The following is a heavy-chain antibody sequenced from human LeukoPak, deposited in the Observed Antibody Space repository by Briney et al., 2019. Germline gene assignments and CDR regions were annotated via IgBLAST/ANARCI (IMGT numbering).Heavy chain of an antibody. CDR2: ISSSGNI. CDR3: AREDASSWDY. V-gene: IGHV3-69-1*01. D-gene: IGHD6-13*01. J-gene: IGHJ4*02. CDR1: GFTFSDYY. Sequence: GGSLRLSCAASGFTFSDYYMSWIRQAPGKGLEWVSSISSSGNIYYADSLKGRFTISRDNAKNSLYLQMNSLRAEDTAVYYCAREDASSWDYWGQGILVTVSS.